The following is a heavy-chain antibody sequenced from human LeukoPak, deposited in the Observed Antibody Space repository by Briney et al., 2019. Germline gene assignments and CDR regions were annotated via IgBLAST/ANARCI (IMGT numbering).Heavy chain of an antibody. D-gene: IGHD3-22*01. CDR1: RYTFTGYY. CDR3: AREAGGYYDSSGYSY. J-gene: IGHJ4*02. CDR2: INPNSGGT. Sequence: GASVKVSCKASRYTFTGYYMHWVRQAPGQGLEWMGRINPNSGGTNYAQKFQGGVTMTRDTSISTAYMELSRLRSDDTAVYYCAREAGGYYDSSGYSYWGQGTLVTVSS. V-gene: IGHV1-2*06.